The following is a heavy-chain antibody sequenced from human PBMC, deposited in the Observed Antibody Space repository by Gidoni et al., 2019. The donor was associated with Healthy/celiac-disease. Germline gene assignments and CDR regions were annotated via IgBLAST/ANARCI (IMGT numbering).Heavy chain of an antibody. D-gene: IGHD1-1*01. CDR1: GGTFSSYT. CDR2: IIPILGIA. J-gene: IGHJ3*02. V-gene: IGHV1-69*08. CDR3: ARETGIRGPYAFDI. Sequence: QVQLVQSGAEVKKPGSSVKVSCKASGGTFSSYTISWVRQAPGQGLEWMGRIIPILGIANYAQKFQGRVTITADKSTSTAYMELSSLRSEDTAVYYCARETGIRGPYAFDIWGQGTMVTVSS.